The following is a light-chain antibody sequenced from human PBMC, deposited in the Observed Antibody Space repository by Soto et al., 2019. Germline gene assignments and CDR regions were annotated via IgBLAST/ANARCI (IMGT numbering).Light chain of an antibody. CDR3: QQHGT. V-gene: IGKV1-5*01. CDR1: QSISSW. Sequence: DIQMTQSPSTLSASVGDRVTITCRASQSISSWLAWYQQKPGKAPKLLIYAASSLQSGVPSRFSGSGSGTEFTLTISSLQPDDFATYYCQQHGTFGQGTKVDI. J-gene: IGKJ1*01. CDR2: AAS.